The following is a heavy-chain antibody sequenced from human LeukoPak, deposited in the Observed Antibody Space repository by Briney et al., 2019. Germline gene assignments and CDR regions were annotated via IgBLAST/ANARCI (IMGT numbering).Heavy chain of an antibody. V-gene: IGHV3-30-3*01. CDR1: GFTFSSYA. D-gene: IGHD2-2*02. J-gene: IGHJ4*02. Sequence: GRSLRLSCAASGFTFSSYAMHWVRQAPGKGLEWVAVISYDGSNKYYVDSVKGRFTISRDNSKNTLYLQMNSLRAEDTAVYYCARDQGYCSSTSCYTGGHFDYWGQGTLVTVSS. CDR3: ARDQGYCSSTSCYTGGHFDY. CDR2: ISYDGSNK.